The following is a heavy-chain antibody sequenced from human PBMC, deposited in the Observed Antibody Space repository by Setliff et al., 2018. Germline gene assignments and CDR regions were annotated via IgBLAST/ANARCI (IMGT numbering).Heavy chain of an antibody. CDR2: IYYSGNSNYDT. Sequence: SETLSLTCIVSGGSINSYYWNWIRQPPGKGLEWIGYIYYSGNSNYDTNYNPSLKSRVTILSDTSKNQFSLILSSVTAADTAVYYCTRAGGDYEARADYWGQGTLVTVSS. CDR1: GGSINSYY. CDR3: TRAGGDYEARADY. V-gene: IGHV4-59*01. D-gene: IGHD4-17*01. J-gene: IGHJ4*02.